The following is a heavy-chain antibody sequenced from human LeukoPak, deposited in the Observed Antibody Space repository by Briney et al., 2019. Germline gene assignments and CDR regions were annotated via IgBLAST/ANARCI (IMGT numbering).Heavy chain of an antibody. J-gene: IGHJ6*02. CDR3: AKDSKYGDYVVGMDV. V-gene: IGHV3-30*02. CDR1: GFTFSSYG. CDR2: IRYDGSNK. D-gene: IGHD4-17*01. Sequence: GGSLRLSCAASGFTFSSYGMHWVRQAPGKGLEWVAFIRYDGSNKYYADSVKGRFTISRDNSKNTLYLQMNSLRAEDTAVYYCAKDSKYGDYVVGMDVWGQGTTVTVSS.